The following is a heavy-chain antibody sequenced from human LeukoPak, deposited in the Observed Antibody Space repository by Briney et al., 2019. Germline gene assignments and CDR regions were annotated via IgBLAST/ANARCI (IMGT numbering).Heavy chain of an antibody. CDR2: ISYDGSNK. V-gene: IGHV3-30*03. J-gene: IGHJ4*02. CDR3: TPHGRGDYAPLGGVDY. D-gene: IGHD4-17*01. CDR1: GFTFSSYG. Sequence: GGSLRLSCAASGFTFSSYGMHWVRQAPGKGLEWVAVISYDGSNKYYADSVKGRFTISRGNSKNTLYLQMNSLKTEDTAVYCCTPHGRGDYAPLGGVDYWGQGTLVTVSS.